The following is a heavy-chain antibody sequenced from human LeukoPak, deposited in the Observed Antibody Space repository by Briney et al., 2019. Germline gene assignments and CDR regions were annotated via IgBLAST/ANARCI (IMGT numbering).Heavy chain of an antibody. CDR2: IYSGGRT. CDR1: GFTVSSNY. V-gene: IGHV3-53*04. J-gene: IGHJ4*02. Sequence: PGGSLRLSCAASGFTVSSNYISWVRQVPGKGLEWVSVIYSGGRTYYADSMEGRFTISRHSSKNTVYLQMNSLRVEDTAVYYCARLKYQLIFDYWGQGTLVTVSS. CDR3: ARLKYQLIFDY. D-gene: IGHD2-2*01.